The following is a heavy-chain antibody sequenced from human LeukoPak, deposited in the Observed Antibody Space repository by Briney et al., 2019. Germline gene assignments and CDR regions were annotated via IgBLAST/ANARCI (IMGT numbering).Heavy chain of an antibody. CDR3: ARDKAGHFDY. D-gene: IGHD6-13*01. Sequence: LSLTCAVYGGSFSGYYWSWIRQPPGKGLEWVSYISSSSSTIYYTDSVKGRFTISRDNAKNSLYLEMNNLRAEDTAIYYCARDKAGHFDYWGQGTLVTASS. J-gene: IGHJ4*02. V-gene: IGHV3-11*01. CDR1: GGSFSGYY. CDR2: ISSSSSTI.